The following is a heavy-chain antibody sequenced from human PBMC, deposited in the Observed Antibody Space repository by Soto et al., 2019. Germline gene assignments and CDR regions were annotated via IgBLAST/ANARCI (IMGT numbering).Heavy chain of an antibody. CDR3: ARGLPAPNRLYYYDSSEEFDAFDI. Sequence: QVQLQESGPGLVKPSETLSLTCTVSGVSVSSGSYYWSWIRQPPGKALEWIGYIYYSGSTNYNPSLRSRVTISVDTSKHQFSLKLSSVPAADTAVYYCARGLPAPNRLYYYDSSEEFDAFDIWGQVTMVTVSS. J-gene: IGHJ3*02. D-gene: IGHD3-22*01. CDR1: GVSVSSGSYY. V-gene: IGHV4-61*01. CDR2: IYYSGST.